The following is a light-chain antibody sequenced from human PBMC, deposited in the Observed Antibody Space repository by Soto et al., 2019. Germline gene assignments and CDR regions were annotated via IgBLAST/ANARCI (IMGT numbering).Light chain of an antibody. J-gene: IGLJ3*02. Sequence: QSVLTQPASVSGSPGQSITISCSGTSSDVGDYKYVSWYQRHSGKVPKLMIYEVSHRPSGVPDRFSGSKSGNTAFLTISGLQADDEADYYCSSFTDSFTLVFGGGTKLTVL. CDR3: SSFTDSFTLV. CDR1: SSDVGDYKY. V-gene: IGLV2-14*01. CDR2: EVS.